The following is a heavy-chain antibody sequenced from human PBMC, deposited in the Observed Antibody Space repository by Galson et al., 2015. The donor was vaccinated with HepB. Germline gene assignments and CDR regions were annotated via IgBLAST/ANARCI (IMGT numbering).Heavy chain of an antibody. D-gene: IGHD4-11*01. CDR2: INPNSGGT. V-gene: IGHV1-2*04. J-gene: IGHJ4*02. CDR1: GYTFTGYH. Sequence: SVKVSCKASGYTFTGYHMHWVRQAPGQGLEWMGWINPNSGGTNYAQKFQGWVTMTRDTSISTAYMELSRLRSDDTAVYYCAREGTTVTRIDYWGQGTLVTVSS. CDR3: AREGTTVTRIDY.